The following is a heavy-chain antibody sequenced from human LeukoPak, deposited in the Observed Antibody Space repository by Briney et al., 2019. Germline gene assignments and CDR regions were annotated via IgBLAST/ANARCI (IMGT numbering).Heavy chain of an antibody. CDR2: ISAYNGNT. CDR1: GYTFTSYG. V-gene: IGHV1-18*01. CDR3: AKTNYFWSGNSLDY. Sequence: ASVEVSCKASGYTFTSYGISWVRQAPGQGLEWMGWISAYNGNTNYAQKLQGRVTMTTDTSTSTAYMELRSLRSDDTAVYYCAKTNYFWSGNSLDYWCQGTLVTVSS. D-gene: IGHD3-3*01. J-gene: IGHJ4*02.